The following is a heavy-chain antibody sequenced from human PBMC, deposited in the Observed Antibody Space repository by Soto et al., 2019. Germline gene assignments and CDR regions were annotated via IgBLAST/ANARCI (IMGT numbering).Heavy chain of an antibody. CDR1: GGSISSSRYY. J-gene: IGHJ5*02. CDR3: TNSNWSAP. V-gene: IGHV4-39*01. D-gene: IGHD3-10*01. Sequence: PSETLSLTCTVSGGSISSSRYYWGWIRQPPGKGLEWIGRIYYSGSTYYNPSLKSRVTISVDTSKNQFSLKLSSVTAADTAVYYCTNSNWSAPWGQGTLVTVSS. CDR2: IYYSGST.